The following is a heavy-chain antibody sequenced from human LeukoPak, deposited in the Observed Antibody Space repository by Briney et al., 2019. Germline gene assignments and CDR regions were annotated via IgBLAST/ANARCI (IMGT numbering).Heavy chain of an antibody. CDR2: INPNSGGT. Sequence: ASVKVSCKASGYTFTGYYMHWVRQAPGQGLKWMGWINPNSGGTNYAQKFQGRVTMTRDTSISTAYMELSRLRSDDTAVYYCARGGPHSGSYYGAFDIWGQGTMVTVSS. J-gene: IGHJ3*02. V-gene: IGHV1-2*02. CDR3: ARGGPHSGSYYGAFDI. CDR1: GYTFTGYY. D-gene: IGHD1-26*01.